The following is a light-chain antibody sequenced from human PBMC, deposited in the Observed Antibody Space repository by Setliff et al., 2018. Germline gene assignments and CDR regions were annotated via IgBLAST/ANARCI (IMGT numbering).Light chain of an antibody. V-gene: IGLV2-8*01. CDR1: SSDVGGYNY. CDR3: SSYAGSLYV. J-gene: IGLJ1*01. CDR2: EVS. Sequence: SALAQPPSASGSPGQSVTISCTGTSSDVGGYNYVSWYQQHPGKAPKLMIYEVSKRPSGVPDRFSGSKSGNTASLTVSGLQAEDEADYYCSSYAGSLYVFGTGTKATVL.